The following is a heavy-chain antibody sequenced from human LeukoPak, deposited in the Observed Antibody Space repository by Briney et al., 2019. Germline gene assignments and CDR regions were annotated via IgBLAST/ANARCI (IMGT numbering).Heavy chain of an antibody. CDR1: GFTFSSYA. CDR2: ISYDGSNK. J-gene: IGHJ4*02. Sequence: PGRSLRLSCAASGFTFSSYAMHWVRQAPGKGLEWVAVISYDGSNKYYADSVKGRFAISRDNSKNTLYLQMNSLRAEDTAVYYCARASVSGYDHFDYWGQGTLVTVSS. V-gene: IGHV3-30*09. D-gene: IGHD5-12*01. CDR3: ARASVSGYDHFDY.